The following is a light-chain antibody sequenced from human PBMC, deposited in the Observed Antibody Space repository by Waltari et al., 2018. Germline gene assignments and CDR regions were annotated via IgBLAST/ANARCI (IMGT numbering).Light chain of an antibody. V-gene: IGLV1-44*01. CDR3: AGWDGSLTGYV. J-gene: IGLJ1*01. CDR2: SSY. CDR1: NSNIGTFP. Sequence: QSVLTQPPSASGTPGQRVTISCSGSNSNIGTFPVNWYQQLPGTAPKLLIYSSYLRPSGVPGLFSGSKSGTSASLAISGLQSEDEGDYYCAGWDGSLTGYVFGAGTRVTVL.